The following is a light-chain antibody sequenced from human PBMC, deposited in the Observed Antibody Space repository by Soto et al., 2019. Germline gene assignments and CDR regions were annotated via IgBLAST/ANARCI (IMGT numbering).Light chain of an antibody. V-gene: IGLV2-14*01. Sequence: QSALTQPASVSGSPGQSITISCTGTSSDVGGYNYVSWYQQHPGKAPKLIIYAVSNRPSGVSHRFSGSKSGNTASLASSGLQAEDEAEYYCSSYTSSTSVVFGGGTKVTVL. CDR1: SSDVGGYNY. J-gene: IGLJ2*01. CDR2: AVS. CDR3: SSYTSSTSVV.